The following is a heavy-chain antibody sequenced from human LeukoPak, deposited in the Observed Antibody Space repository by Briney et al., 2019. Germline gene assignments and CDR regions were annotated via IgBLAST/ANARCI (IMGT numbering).Heavy chain of an antibody. Sequence: PGGSLRLSRTASGFTFGDYAMSWVRQAPGKGLEWVGFIRSKAYGGTTEYAASVKGRFTISRDDSKSIAYLQMNSLKTEDTAVYYCTRDDYGDYRGFDYWGQGTLVTVSS. D-gene: IGHD4-17*01. CDR2: IRSKAYGGTT. J-gene: IGHJ4*02. V-gene: IGHV3-49*04. CDR3: TRDDYGDYRGFDY. CDR1: GFTFGDYA.